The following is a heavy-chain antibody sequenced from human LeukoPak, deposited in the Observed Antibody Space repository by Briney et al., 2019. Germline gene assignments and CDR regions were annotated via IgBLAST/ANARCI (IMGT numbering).Heavy chain of an antibody. CDR2: INHSGST. V-gene: IGHV4-34*01. CDR3: ARVLGYYYGSGSYGYFDY. J-gene: IGHJ4*02. D-gene: IGHD3-10*01. Sequence: SETLSLTCAVYGGSFSGYYWSWIRQPPGKGLGWIGEINHSGSTNYNPSLKSRVTISVDTPKNQFSLKLSSVTAADTAVYYCARVLGYYYGSGSYGYFDYWGQGTLVTVSS. CDR1: GGSFSGYY.